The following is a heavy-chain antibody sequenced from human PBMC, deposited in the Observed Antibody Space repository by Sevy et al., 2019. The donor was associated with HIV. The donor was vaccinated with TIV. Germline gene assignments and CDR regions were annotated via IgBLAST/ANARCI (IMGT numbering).Heavy chain of an antibody. V-gene: IGHV3-30*04. CDR2: MSYNGNKK. CDR1: GFSFSRSA. J-gene: IGHJ6*02. D-gene: IGHD6-19*01. Sequence: GGSLRLSCAASGFSFSRSAMHWVRQAPGKGLEWVAVMSYNGNKKYNGDSVKGRFTISRDDSKNTLYLQMNSLRAEDTAVYYCAKDFSYGSGWTYYYYGMDVWGQGTTVTVSS. CDR3: AKDFSYGSGWTYYYYGMDV.